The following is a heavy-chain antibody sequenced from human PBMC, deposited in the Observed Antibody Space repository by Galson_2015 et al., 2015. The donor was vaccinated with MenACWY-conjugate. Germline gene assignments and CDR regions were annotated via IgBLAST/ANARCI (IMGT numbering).Heavy chain of an antibody. CDR3: ARDSKHYGGNSVEFDP. CDR2: ISSDSSST. J-gene: IGHJ5*02. D-gene: IGHD4-23*01. CDR1: GFTFSHYY. Sequence: SLRLSCAASGFTFSHYYMSWTRQAPGKGLEWVSYISSDSSSTNYADSVKGRFTISRDNAKKLLYLQMNSLRAEDAAFYYCARDSKHYGGNSVEFDPWGQGTLVTVSS. V-gene: IGHV3-11*06.